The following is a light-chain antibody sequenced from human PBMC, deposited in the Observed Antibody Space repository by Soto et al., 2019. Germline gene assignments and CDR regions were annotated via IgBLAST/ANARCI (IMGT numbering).Light chain of an antibody. V-gene: IGKV1-5*01. CDR3: QHYDSYPIT. CDR2: DAS. Sequence: DIQMTQSPSTLSASVGDRVTITCRASQSISSWLAWYQQKPGKAPNLLIYDASSLESGVPSRFSGSGSGTEFTLTISSLQPDDFATYYCQHYDSYPITFGQGTRLEI. J-gene: IGKJ5*01. CDR1: QSISSW.